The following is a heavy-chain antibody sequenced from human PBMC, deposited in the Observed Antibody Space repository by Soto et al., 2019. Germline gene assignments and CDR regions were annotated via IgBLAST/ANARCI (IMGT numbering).Heavy chain of an antibody. J-gene: IGHJ4*02. CDR1: GFTFSSYG. V-gene: IGHV3-30*18. CDR2: ISYDGSNK. D-gene: IGHD2-15*01. CDR3: AKDLTLINCSGGSCAPGFDY. Sequence: GGSLRLSCAASGFTFSSYGMHWVRQAPGKGLEWVAVISYDGSNKYYADSVKGRFTISRDNSKNTLYLQMNSLRAEDTAVYYCAKDLTLINCSGGSCAPGFDYWGQGTLVTVSS.